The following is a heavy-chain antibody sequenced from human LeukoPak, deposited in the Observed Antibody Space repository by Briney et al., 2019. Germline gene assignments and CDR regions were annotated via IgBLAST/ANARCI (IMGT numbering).Heavy chain of an antibody. CDR3: ARHYYAPGAFDI. CDR1: GYSISSGYY. V-gene: IGHV4-38-2*01. J-gene: IGHJ3*02. CDR2: IYHSGST. D-gene: IGHD2-2*01. Sequence: SETLSLKCAVSGYSISSGYYWGCVRQPPGKGLEWIGSIYHSGSTYYNASLKSRVTISVDTSKNQCSLELRSVTAADTAVYYCARHYYAPGAFDIWGQGTMVTVSS.